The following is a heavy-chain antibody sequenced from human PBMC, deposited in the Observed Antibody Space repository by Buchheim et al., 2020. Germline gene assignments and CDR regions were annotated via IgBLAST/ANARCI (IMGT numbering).Heavy chain of an antibody. V-gene: IGHV4-30-2*05. Sequence: QLQLQESGSGLVKPSQTLSLTCAVSGGSISSGGYSWSWIRQPPGKGLEWIGYIYYSGSTYYNPSLKSRVTISVDTSKNQFSLKLSSVTAADTAVYYCARVSVDTTPPYYYYGMDVWGQGTT. J-gene: IGHJ6*02. CDR3: ARVSVDTTPPYYYYGMDV. CDR2: IYYSGST. D-gene: IGHD5-18*01. CDR1: GGSISSGGYS.